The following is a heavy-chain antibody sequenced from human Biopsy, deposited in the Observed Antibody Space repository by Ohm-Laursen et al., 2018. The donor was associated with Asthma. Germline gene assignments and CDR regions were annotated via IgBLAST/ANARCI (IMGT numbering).Heavy chain of an antibody. J-gene: IGHJ6*02. Sequence: GASVKVSCKASGDSFSNYAISWVRQALGQGLEWMGGLIPVLGTPDHAQMFEGRVTITADESTSTAYMELSSLSSADTAVYYCARGYSGSDRIVYYYSGLEVWGQGTTVTVSS. V-gene: IGHV1-69*13. CDR1: GDSFSNYA. CDR3: ARGYSGSDRIVYYYSGLEV. CDR2: LIPVLGTP. D-gene: IGHD5-12*01.